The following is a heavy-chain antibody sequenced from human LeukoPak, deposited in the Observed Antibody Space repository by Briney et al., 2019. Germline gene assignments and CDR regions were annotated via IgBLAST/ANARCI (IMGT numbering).Heavy chain of an antibody. Sequence: PSETLSLTCTVSGGSVSSGSFYWSWIRQPPGKGLEWIGYIYYSGGTKYNPSLNSRVTISIYTSNNQFSLKLNSATAADTAVYYCARDDVPYSAWGQGTLVTVSS. V-gene: IGHV4-61*01. J-gene: IGHJ5*02. D-gene: IGHD2-15*01. CDR3: ARDDVPYSA. CDR2: IYYSGGT. CDR1: GGSVSSGSFY.